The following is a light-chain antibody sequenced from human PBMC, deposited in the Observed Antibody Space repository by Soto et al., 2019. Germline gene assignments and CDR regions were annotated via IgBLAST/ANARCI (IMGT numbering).Light chain of an antibody. CDR3: QQYNTYPPT. V-gene: IGKV1-5*03. J-gene: IGKJ1*01. CDR1: QSISGW. CDR2: KAS. Sequence: MLITHTPTTLFAFGEKILTITCRASQSISGWLAWYQQKPGKAPHLLIYKASSLESGVPSRFSGSGSGTEFTLTISSLQPDDFATYYCQQYNTYPPTFGQGSNVEI.